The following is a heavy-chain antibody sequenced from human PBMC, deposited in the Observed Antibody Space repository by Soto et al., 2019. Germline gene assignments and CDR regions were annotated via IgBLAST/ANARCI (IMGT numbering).Heavy chain of an antibody. V-gene: IGHV3-74*01. CDR1: GFTSSTYW. Sequence: GGSLRLSCAASGFTSSTYWMHWVRQAPGKGLVWVSHITSDGTITTYADSVKGRFTISRDNAKNTLSLQMNSLRAEDTAVYYCARGAGGFDYWGQGTLVTVSS. J-gene: IGHJ4*02. D-gene: IGHD6-13*01. CDR2: ITSDGTIT. CDR3: ARGAGGFDY.